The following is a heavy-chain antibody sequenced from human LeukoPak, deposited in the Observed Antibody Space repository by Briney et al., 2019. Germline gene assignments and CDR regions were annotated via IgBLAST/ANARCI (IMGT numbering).Heavy chain of an antibody. CDR2: ISSSSSTI. J-gene: IGHJ4*02. D-gene: IGHD3-3*01. CDR1: GFTFSSYS. CDR3: VTFGVLIN. V-gene: IGHV3-48*01. Sequence: PGGSLRLSCAASGFTFSSYSMNWVRQAPGKGLEWVSYISSSSSTIYYADSVKGRFTISRENAKISLFLQMNSLRAEDTAVYYCVTFGVLINWGQGTLVTVSS.